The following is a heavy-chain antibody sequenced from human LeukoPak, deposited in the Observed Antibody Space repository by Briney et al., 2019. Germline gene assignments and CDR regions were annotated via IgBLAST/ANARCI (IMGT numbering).Heavy chain of an antibody. CDR1: GYTFTSYY. J-gene: IGHJ4*02. CDR3: ARATPGGLHGYSFDY. CDR2: INPSGGST. D-gene: IGHD5-24*01. V-gene: IGHV1-46*01. Sequence: ASVKVSCKASGYTFTSYYMHWVRQAPGQGLEWMGIINPSGGSTSYAQKFQGRVTMTRDTSINTAYMELTSLRSGDTAVYYCARATPGGLHGYSFDYWGQGTVVTVYS.